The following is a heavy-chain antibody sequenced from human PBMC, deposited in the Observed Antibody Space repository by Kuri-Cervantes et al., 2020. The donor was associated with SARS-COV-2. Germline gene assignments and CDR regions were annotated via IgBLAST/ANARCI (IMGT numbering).Heavy chain of an antibody. CDR1: GGSISSYY. J-gene: IGHJ4*02. CDR2: IYYSGST. CDR3: ARHGGSGSSLDY. Sequence: ESLKISCTVSGGSISSYYWSWIRQPPGKGLEWIGYIYYSGSTNYNPSLKSRVTISVDTSESQFSLKLSSVTAADTAVYYCARHGGSGSSLDYWGQGTLVTVSS. V-gene: IGHV4-59*08. D-gene: IGHD6-6*01.